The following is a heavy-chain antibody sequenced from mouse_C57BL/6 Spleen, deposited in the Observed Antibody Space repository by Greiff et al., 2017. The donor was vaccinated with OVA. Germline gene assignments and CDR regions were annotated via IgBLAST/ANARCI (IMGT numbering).Heavy chain of an antibody. D-gene: IGHD2-4*01. CDR1: GYSITSGYY. CDR3: ALIYYDYDENYFDY. CDR2: ISYDGSN. Sequence: EVQLQESGPGLVKPSQSLSLTCSVTGYSITSGYYWNWIRQFPGNKLEWMGYISYDGSNNYNPSLKNRISITRDTSKNQFFLKLNSVTTEDTATYYCALIYYDYDENYFDYWGQGTTLTVSS. V-gene: IGHV3-6*01. J-gene: IGHJ2*01.